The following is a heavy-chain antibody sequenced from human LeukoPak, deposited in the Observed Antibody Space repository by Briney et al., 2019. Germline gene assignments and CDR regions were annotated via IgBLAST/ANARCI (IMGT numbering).Heavy chain of an antibody. Sequence: SQTLSLTRTVSGGSVSSGDYYWSWIRQPPGKGLEWIGYIYYSGSTYYNPSLKSRVTISVDTSKNQFSLKLSSVTAADTAVYYCARTIYGSGSLRFDPWGQGTLVTVSS. CDR1: GGSVSSGDYY. CDR2: IYYSGST. V-gene: IGHV4-30-4*08. J-gene: IGHJ5*02. D-gene: IGHD3-10*01. CDR3: ARTIYGSGSLRFDP.